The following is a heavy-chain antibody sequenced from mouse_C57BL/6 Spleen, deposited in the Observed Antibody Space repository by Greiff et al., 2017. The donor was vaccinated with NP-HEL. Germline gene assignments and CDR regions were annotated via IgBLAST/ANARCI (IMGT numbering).Heavy chain of an antibody. J-gene: IGHJ2*01. V-gene: IGHV3-1*01. D-gene: IGHD2-4*01. Sequence: EVKLMESGPGMVKPSQSLSLTCTVTGYSITSGYDWHWIRHFPGNKLEWMGYISYSGSTNYNPSLKSRISITHDTAKNHFFLKLNSVTTEDTATYYCARADYDGYYFDYWGQGTTLTVSS. CDR3: ARADYDGYYFDY. CDR1: GYSITSGYD. CDR2: ISYSGST.